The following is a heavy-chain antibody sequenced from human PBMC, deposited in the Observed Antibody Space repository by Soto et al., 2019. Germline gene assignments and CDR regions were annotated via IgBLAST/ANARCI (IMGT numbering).Heavy chain of an antibody. CDR3: ARGGYRGYEVYYYYGMDV. V-gene: IGHV6-1*01. J-gene: IGHJ6*02. D-gene: IGHD5-12*01. CDR1: GDSVSSNSAA. Sequence: SQTLSLTCAISGDSVSSNSAAWNWIRQSPSRGLEWLGRTYYRSKWYNDYAVSVKSRITINPDTSKNQFSLQLNSVTPEDTAVYYCARGGYRGYEVYYYYGMDVWGQGTTVTVSS. CDR2: TYYRSKWYN.